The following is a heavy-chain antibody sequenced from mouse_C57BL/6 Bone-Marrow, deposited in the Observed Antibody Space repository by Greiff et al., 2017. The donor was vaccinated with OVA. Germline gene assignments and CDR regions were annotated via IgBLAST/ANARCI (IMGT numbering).Heavy chain of an antibody. J-gene: IGHJ3*01. D-gene: IGHD2-3*01. Sequence: EVHLVESGGDLVKPGGSLKLSCAASGFTFSSYGLSWVSQTPDKRLEWVATISSGGSYTYYPDSVKGRFTISRYNDYNTRYLQMSILKAEYTAMYDCAIPYDGYGGFAYWGQGTLVTVSA. V-gene: IGHV5-6*01. CDR2: ISSGGSYT. CDR3: AIPYDGYGGFAY. CDR1: GFTFSSYG.